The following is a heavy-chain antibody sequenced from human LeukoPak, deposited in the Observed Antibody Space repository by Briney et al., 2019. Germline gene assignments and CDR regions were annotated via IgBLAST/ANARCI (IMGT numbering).Heavy chain of an antibody. CDR1: GFTFDDYA. CDR2: VSWNNGSI. D-gene: IGHD3-22*01. CDR3: ARDSGSGYSSSAGY. Sequence: GRSLRLSCAASGFTFDDYAMHWVRQAPGKGLEWVSGVSWNNGSIGYADSVKGRFTISRDNAKNSVYLQMNSLRPEDTALYYCARDSGSGYSSSAGYWGQGTLVTVSS. V-gene: IGHV3-9*01. J-gene: IGHJ4*02.